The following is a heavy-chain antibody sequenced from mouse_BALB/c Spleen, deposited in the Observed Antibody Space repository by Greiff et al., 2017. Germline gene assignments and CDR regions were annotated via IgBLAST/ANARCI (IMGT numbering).Heavy chain of an antibody. Sequence: EVKLMESGGGLVQPGGSRKLSCAASGFTFSSFGMHWVRQAPEKGLEWVAYISSGSSTIYYADTVKGRFTISRDNPKNTLFLQMTSLRSEDTAMYYCARSDGSYAMDYWGQGTSVTVSS. CDR3: ARSDGSYAMDY. V-gene: IGHV5-17*02. J-gene: IGHJ4*01. CDR2: ISSGSSTI. D-gene: IGHD2-3*01. CDR1: GFTFSSFG.